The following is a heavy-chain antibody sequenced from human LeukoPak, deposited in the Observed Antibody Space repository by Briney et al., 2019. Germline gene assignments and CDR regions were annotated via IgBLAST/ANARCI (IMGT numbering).Heavy chain of an antibody. CDR1: GGSISSSSYY. V-gene: IGHV4-39*01. CDR2: IYYSGST. J-gene: IGHJ5*02. D-gene: IGHD5-18*01. Sequence: KPSETLSLTCTVSGGSISSSSYYWGWIRQPPGKGLEWIGSIYYSGSTYYNPSVKSRVTISVDTSKNQFSLKLSSVTAADTAVYYCARQYVGYSPNWFDPWGQGTLVTVSS. CDR3: ARQYVGYSPNWFDP.